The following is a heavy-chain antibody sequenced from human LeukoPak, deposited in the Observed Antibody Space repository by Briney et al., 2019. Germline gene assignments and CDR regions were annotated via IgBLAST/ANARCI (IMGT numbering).Heavy chain of an antibody. V-gene: IGHV4-4*08. CDR3: GRDRGYYDSSGPLYYFDY. CDR2: VFYIGST. CDR1: GGSIGGYY. D-gene: IGHD3-22*01. J-gene: IGHJ4*02. Sequence: SETLSLTCTLSGGSIGGYYWSWIRQSPGKGLEWIGYVFYIGSTNYNPSLKSRVTISVDTSKNQFSLKLSSVTAADTAVYYCGRDRGYYDSSGPLYYFDYWGQGTLVTVSS.